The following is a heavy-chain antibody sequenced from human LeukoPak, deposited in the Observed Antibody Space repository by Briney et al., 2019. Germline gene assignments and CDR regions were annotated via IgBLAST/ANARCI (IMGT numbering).Heavy chain of an antibody. CDR1: GFTFSSYG. Sequence: GGSLRLSCAASGFTFSSYGMHWVRQAPGKGLEWVAFIRYDGSNKYYADSVKGRFTISRDNSKNTLYLQMNSLRAEDTAVYYCAREGIYCSSTSCYQAFDIWGQGTMVTVSS. CDR3: AREGIYCSSTSCYQAFDI. J-gene: IGHJ3*02. D-gene: IGHD2-2*01. CDR2: IRYDGSNK. V-gene: IGHV3-30*02.